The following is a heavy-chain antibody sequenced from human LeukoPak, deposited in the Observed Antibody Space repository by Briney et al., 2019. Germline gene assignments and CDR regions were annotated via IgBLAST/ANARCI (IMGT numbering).Heavy chain of an antibody. CDR2: INHSGST. D-gene: IGHD2-2*01. CDR1: GDSFSGYY. Sequence: PSETLSLTCAVYGDSFSGYYWSWVRQPLGKGLEWVGEINHSGSTNYNPSLKSRVTISVDTSKNQFSLKLSSVTAADTAVYYCAIHIVVVPASKKKDCFYPWGQGTLVTVSS. V-gene: IGHV4-34*01. CDR3: AIHIVVVPASKKKDCFYP. J-gene: IGHJ5*02.